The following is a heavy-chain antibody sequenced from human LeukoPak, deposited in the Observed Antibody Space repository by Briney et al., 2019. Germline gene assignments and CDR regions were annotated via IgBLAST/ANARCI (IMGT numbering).Heavy chain of an antibody. CDR3: ARPKYTSGWFRSYFNY. V-gene: IGHV3-30*04. D-gene: IGHD6-19*01. J-gene: IGHJ4*02. Sequence: GGSLRLSCAASGFTFSTYAIHWVRQAPGKGLEWVAVISYDGSNKFYADSVKGRFTISRDNSKNTLYLQMNTLRAEDTAVYYCARPKYTSGWFRSYFNYWGQGTLVTVSS. CDR1: GFTFSTYA. CDR2: ISYDGSNK.